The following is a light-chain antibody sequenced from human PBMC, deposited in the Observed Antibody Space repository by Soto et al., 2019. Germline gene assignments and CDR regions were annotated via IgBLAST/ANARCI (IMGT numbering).Light chain of an antibody. Sequence: DIVLTQSPGTLSLSQGERATLSCRASQSVSNNYLAWYQQKPGQAPRLLIYGASSRDSGIPDRFSGSGSGTDFTLTISRLEPEDFAVYYCQQYGSSGTFGQGTKVDIK. CDR2: GAS. V-gene: IGKV3-20*01. CDR3: QQYGSSGT. CDR1: QSVSNNY. J-gene: IGKJ1*01.